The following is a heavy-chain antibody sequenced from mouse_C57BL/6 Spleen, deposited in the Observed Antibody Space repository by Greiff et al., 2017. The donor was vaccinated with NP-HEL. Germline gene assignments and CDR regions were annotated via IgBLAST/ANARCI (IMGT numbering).Heavy chain of an antibody. Sequence: EVQLMESGPGLVKPSQSLSLTCSVTGYSITSGYYWNWIRQFPGNKLEWMGYISYDGSNNYNPSLKNRISITRDTSKNQFFLKLNSVTTEDTATYYCARDLGDYDVWYFDVWGTGTTVTVSS. CDR2: ISYDGSN. D-gene: IGHD2-4*01. V-gene: IGHV3-6*01. CDR1: GYSITSGYY. J-gene: IGHJ1*03. CDR3: ARDLGDYDVWYFDV.